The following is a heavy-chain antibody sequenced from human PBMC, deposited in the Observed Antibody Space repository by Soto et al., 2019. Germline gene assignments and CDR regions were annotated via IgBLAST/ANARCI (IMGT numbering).Heavy chain of an antibody. Sequence: PSETVSLTCTVSGGSVSNSNYYWGWIRQSPGKGLEWIGSVYYRGRSYSKSSVKSRVTISVDTSKNQFSLNLNSVTASDTAVYYCVSQRTSVLTQAYFDYWGPGALVTVSS. CDR1: GGSVSNSNYY. CDR2: VYYRGRS. V-gene: IGHV4-39*01. D-gene: IGHD2-8*01. CDR3: VSQRTSVLTQAYFDY. J-gene: IGHJ4*02.